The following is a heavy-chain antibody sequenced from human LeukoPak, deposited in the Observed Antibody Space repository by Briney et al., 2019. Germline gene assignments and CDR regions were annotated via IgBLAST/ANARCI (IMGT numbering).Heavy chain of an antibody. CDR1: GFTFSSYS. D-gene: IGHD3-3*01. Sequence: HPGGSLRLSCATSGFTFSSYSMNWVRQAPGKGLEWVSYISSSSSTIYYADSVKGRFTISRDNAKNSLYLQMNSLRDEDTAVYYLGRGGKSPPICYFAYGGKEPLVTVPS. J-gene: IGHJ4*02. V-gene: IGHV3-48*02. CDR3: GRGGKSPPICYFAY. CDR2: ISSSSSTI.